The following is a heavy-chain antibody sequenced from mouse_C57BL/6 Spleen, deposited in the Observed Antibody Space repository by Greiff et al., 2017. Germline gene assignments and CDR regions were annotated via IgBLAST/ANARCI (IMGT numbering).Heavy chain of an antibody. CDR1: GFSLTSYG. CDR2: IWGGGST. J-gene: IGHJ4*01. V-gene: IGHV2-9*01. D-gene: IGHD2-5*01. Sequence: VQLQESGPGLVAPSQSLSITCTVSGFSLTSYGVDWVRQPPGKGLEWLGVIWGGGSTNYNSALMSRLSISKDHAKSQVFVKKNSLQSDNTAMYYCAKRNNNYGAMDFWGRGTSDTVSS. CDR3: AKRNNNYGAMDF.